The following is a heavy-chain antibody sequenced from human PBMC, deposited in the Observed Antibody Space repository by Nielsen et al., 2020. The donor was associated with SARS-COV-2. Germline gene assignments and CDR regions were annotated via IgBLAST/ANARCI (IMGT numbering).Heavy chain of an antibody. CDR3: AKDGVVRGDALDL. CDR2: VSASGGST. Sequence: GGSLRLSCAASGFTFNIYAMVWVRRAPGRGLQWVTGVSASGGSTYYTDSVKGRFSISRDNSKNTLFLQMHSLRVEDTALYYCAKDGVVRGDALDLWGQGTMVTVSS. CDR1: GFTFNIYA. V-gene: IGHV3-23*01. J-gene: IGHJ3*01. D-gene: IGHD3-10*01.